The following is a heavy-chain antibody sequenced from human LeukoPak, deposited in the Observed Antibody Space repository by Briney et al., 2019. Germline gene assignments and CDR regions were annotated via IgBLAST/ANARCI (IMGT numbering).Heavy chain of an antibody. Sequence: SETLSLTCTVSGGSISSYYWSWIRQPPGKGLEWIGYIYYSGSTNYHPSLKSRVTISVDTSKNQSSLKLGSVTAADTAVYYCASFKDFAHYWGQGTLVTVSS. V-gene: IGHV4-59*08. CDR3: ASFKDFAHY. CDR2: IYYSGST. CDR1: GGSISSYY. J-gene: IGHJ4*02.